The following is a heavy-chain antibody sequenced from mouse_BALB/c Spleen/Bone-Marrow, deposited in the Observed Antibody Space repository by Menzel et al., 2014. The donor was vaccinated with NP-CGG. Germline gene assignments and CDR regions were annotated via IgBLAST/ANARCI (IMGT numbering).Heavy chain of an antibody. Sequence: VQLQQSGAELVRPGTSVTVSCKASGYAFTNXLIEWVKQRPGQGLEWIGVINPGSGGINYNEKFRVKATLTADKSSSIVYMQLSSLTSDDSAVYFCARELGRGFAYWGQGTLVTVSA. CDR1: GYAFTNXL. CDR3: ARELGRGFAY. D-gene: IGHD4-1*01. V-gene: IGHV1-54*01. J-gene: IGHJ3*01. CDR2: INPGSGGI.